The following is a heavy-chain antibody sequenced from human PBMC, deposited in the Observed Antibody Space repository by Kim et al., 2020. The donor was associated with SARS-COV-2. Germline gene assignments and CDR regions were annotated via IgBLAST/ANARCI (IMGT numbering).Heavy chain of an antibody. CDR2: INPSGGST. Sequence: ASVKVSCKASGYTFTSYYMHWVRQAPGQGLEWMGIINPSGGSTSYAQKFQGRVTMTRDTSTSTVYMELSSLRSEDTAVYYCARNVVVTAILGTHAFDIWGQGTMVTVSS. CDR3: ARNVVVTAILGTHAFDI. J-gene: IGHJ3*02. D-gene: IGHD2-21*02. CDR1: GYTFTSYY. V-gene: IGHV1-46*01.